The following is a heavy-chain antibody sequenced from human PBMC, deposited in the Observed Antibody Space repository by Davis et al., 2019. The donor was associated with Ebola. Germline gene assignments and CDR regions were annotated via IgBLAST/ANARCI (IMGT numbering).Heavy chain of an antibody. CDR2: ISSSGSTI. Sequence: GESLKISCAASGFTFGPYAMTWVRQALGKGLEWVSYISSSGSTIYYADSVKGRFTISRDNAKNSLYLQMNSLRAEDTAVYYCARDIEGYGSGIVYYYGMDVWGQGTTVTVSS. CDR3: ARDIEGYGSGIVYYYGMDV. V-gene: IGHV3-11*01. D-gene: IGHD3-10*01. J-gene: IGHJ6*02. CDR1: GFTFGPYA.